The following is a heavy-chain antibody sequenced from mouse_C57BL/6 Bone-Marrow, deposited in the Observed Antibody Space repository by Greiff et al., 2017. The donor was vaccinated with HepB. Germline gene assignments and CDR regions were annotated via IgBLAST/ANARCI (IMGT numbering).Heavy chain of an antibody. CDR2: IHPNSGST. CDR1: GYTFTSYW. Sequence: VQLKQPGAELVKPGASVKLSCKASGYTFTSYWMHWVKQRPGQGLEWIGMIHPNSGSTNYNEKFKSKATLTVDKSSSTAYMQLSSLTSEDSAVYYCARNGADGYFDYWGQGTTLTVSS. V-gene: IGHV1-64*01. D-gene: IGHD2-3*01. J-gene: IGHJ2*01. CDR3: ARNGADGYFDY.